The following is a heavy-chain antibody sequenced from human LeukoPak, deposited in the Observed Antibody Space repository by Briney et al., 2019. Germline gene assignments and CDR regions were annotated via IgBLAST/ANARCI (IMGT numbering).Heavy chain of an antibody. D-gene: IGHD2-21*02. J-gene: IGHJ6*03. CDR3: AREIKAYCGGDCYGPHYYYYMDV. Sequence: PGGSLRLSCAASGFTFSSYEMNWVRQAPGKGLEWVSYISSSGSTIYYADSVKGRFTISRDNAKNSLYLQMNSLRAEDTAVYYCAREIKAYCGGDCYGPHYYYYMDVWGKGTTVTISS. V-gene: IGHV3-48*03. CDR1: GFTFSSYE. CDR2: ISSSGSTI.